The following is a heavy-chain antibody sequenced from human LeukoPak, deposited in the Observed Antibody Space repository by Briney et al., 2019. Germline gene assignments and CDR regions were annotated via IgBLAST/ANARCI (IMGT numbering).Heavy chain of an antibody. J-gene: IGHJ5*02. Sequence: GRSLRLSCAASGFTFSSYGMHWVRQAPGKGLEWVAVISYDGSNKYYADSVKGRFTISRDNSKNTLYLQMNSLRAEDTAVYYCAKESGVYDIFPQHRFDPWGQGTLVTVSS. CDR3: AKESGVYDIFPQHRFDP. V-gene: IGHV3-30*18. CDR2: ISYDGSNK. D-gene: IGHD3-9*01. CDR1: GFTFSSYG.